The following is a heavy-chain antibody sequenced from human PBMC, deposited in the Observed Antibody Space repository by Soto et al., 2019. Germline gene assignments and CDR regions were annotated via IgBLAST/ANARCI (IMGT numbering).Heavy chain of an antibody. CDR3: ARDGWFGELLGWFDP. V-gene: IGHV3-66*01. CDR2: IYSGGST. D-gene: IGHD3-10*01. CDR1: GFTVSSNY. Sequence: EVQLVESGGGLVQPGGSLRLSCAASGFTVSSNYMSWVRQAPGKGLEWVSVIYSGGSTYYADSVKGRFTISRDNSKNTLYLEMNSLRAEDTAVYYCARDGWFGELLGWFDPWGQGTLVTVS. J-gene: IGHJ5*02.